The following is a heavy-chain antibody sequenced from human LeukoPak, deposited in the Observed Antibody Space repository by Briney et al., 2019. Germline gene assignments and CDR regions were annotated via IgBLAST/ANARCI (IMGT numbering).Heavy chain of an antibody. CDR1: GLYFSNAW. D-gene: IGHD2-15*01. Sequence: GGSLRLSCTASGLYFSNAWMNWVRQAPGKGLEWVSAICSNDNNTYYANSVKGRFTISRDNSKNTLSLQLNSLRAEDTAVYYCAKGTSSSCYSAPNYWGQGTLVTVSS. CDR3: AKGTSSSCYSAPNY. V-gene: IGHV3-23*01. CDR2: ICSNDNNT. J-gene: IGHJ4*02.